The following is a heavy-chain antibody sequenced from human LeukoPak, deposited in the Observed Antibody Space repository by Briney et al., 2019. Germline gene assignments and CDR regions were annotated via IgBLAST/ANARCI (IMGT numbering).Heavy chain of an antibody. J-gene: IGHJ3*02. CDR2: INPNSGRT. CDR1: GYIFTDYY. CDR3: ARAAYDAFDI. V-gene: IGHV1-2*02. Sequence: ASVKVSCKASGYIFTDYYMHWLRQAPGQGPEWMGRINPNSGRTTYAQNFQGRVTMTSDTSISTAYMELSRLRSDDTAVYYCARAAYDAFDIWGQGTMVTVSS.